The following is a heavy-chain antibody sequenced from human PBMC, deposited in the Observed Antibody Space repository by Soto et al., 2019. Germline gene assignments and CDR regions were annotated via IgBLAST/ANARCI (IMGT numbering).Heavy chain of an antibody. J-gene: IGHJ4*02. CDR3: ASLGPRADIVVGRGLNY. CDR2: IIPILGIA. V-gene: IGHV1-69*02. D-gene: IGHD2-2*01. CDR1: GGTFSSYT. Sequence: SVKVSCKASGGTFSSYTISWVRQAPGQGLEWMGRIIPILGIANYAQKFQGRVTITADKSTSTAYMELISLRSEDTAVYYCASLGPRADIVVGRGLNYWGQGTLVTVSS.